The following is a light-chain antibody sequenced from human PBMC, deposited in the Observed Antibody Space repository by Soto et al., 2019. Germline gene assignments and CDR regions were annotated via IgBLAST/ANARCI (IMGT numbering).Light chain of an antibody. J-gene: IGKJ1*01. V-gene: IGKV1-5*01. CDR2: DAS. Sequence: DIQMTQSPSTLSASVGDRVTITCRASQSITNRLAWYQQKPGKAPKALIYDASNLEYGVPSRFSGSGFGTEFILTISSLQPDDFATYCCQHYGGMWTFGQGTKVDIK. CDR3: QHYGGMWT. CDR1: QSITNR.